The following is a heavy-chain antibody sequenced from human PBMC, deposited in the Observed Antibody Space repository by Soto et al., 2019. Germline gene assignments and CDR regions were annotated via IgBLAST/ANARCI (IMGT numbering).Heavy chain of an antibody. CDR2: IYYSGST. CDR1: GGSISSYY. Sequence: SETLSLTCTVSGGSISSYYWSWIRQPPGKGLEWIGYIYYSGSTNYNPSLKSRVTISVDTSKNQFSLKLSSVTAADTAVYYCARGEYSGPIYYYYYMDVWGKGTTVTVSS. J-gene: IGHJ6*03. CDR3: ARGEYSGPIYYYYYMDV. D-gene: IGHD1-26*01. V-gene: IGHV4-59*01.